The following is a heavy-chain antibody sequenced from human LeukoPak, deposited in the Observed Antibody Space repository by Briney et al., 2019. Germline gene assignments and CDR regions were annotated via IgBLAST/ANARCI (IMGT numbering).Heavy chain of an antibody. CDR2: IYYSGST. J-gene: IGHJ3*02. D-gene: IGHD6-6*01. V-gene: IGHV4-30-4*01. CDR1: GGSISSGDYY. CDR3: ASQIAARPLDLRAFDI. Sequence: SETLSLTCTVSGGSISSGDYYWSWIRQPPGKGLEWIGYIYYSGSTYYNPSLKSRVTISVDTSKNQFSLKLSSVTAADTAVYHCASQIAARPLDLRAFDIWGQGTMVTVSS.